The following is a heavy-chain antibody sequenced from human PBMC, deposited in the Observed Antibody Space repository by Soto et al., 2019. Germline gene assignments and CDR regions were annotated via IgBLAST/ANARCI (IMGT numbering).Heavy chain of an antibody. Sequence: PSETLSLTCAVYGGSFSGYYWSWIRQPPGKGLEWIGEINHSGSTNYNPSLKSRVTISVDTSKNQFSLKLSSVTAADTAVYYCARAPQGDHFDYWGQGTLVTVSS. CDR1: GGSFSGYY. J-gene: IGHJ4*02. CDR3: ARAPQGDHFDY. D-gene: IGHD2-21*02. V-gene: IGHV4-34*01. CDR2: INHSGST.